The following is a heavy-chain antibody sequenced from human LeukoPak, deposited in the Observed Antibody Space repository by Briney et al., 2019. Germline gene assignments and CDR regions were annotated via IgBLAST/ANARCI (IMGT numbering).Heavy chain of an antibody. CDR2: INSGGENT. V-gene: IGHV3-23*01. D-gene: IGHD3-10*01. J-gene: IGHJ6*03. CDR1: GFAFSSQA. Sequence: PGGSLRLSCAASGFAFSSQAMTWVRQAPGKGLQWVSGINSGGENTYYADSVKGRFTISRDNSKNTLYLQMNNLRAEDTAVYYCAREVEKVPPTMGTYYYYYMDVWGKGTSVTVSS. CDR3: AREVEKVPPTMGTYYYYYMDV.